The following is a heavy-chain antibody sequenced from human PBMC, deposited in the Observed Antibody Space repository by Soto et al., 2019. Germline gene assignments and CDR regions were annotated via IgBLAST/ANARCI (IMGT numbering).Heavy chain of an antibody. CDR1: GFTFSSYW. CDR3: ARDLVDPFTTLLEWFPPDY. CDR2: INSDGSST. Sequence: EVQLVESGGGLVQPGGSLRLSCAASGFTFSSYWMHWVRQAPGKGLVWVSRINSDGSSTSYADSVKGQFTISRDNAKNTLYLQMNSLRAEDTAVYYCARDLVDPFTTLLEWFPPDYWGQGTLVTVSS. D-gene: IGHD3-3*01. V-gene: IGHV3-74*01. J-gene: IGHJ4*02.